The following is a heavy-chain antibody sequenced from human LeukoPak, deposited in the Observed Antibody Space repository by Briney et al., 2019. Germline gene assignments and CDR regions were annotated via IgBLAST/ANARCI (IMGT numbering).Heavy chain of an antibody. J-gene: IGHJ6*02. CDR2: IYYSGST. V-gene: IGHV4-31*03. Sequence: PSETPSPTCTDSGGSISSGGYSWSWIRQHPGKGLEWIGYIYYSGSTYYNPSLKSRVTISVDTSKNQFSLKLSSVTAADTAVYYCARGYYYYGMDVWGQGTTVTVSS. CDR3: ARGYYYYGMDV. CDR1: GGSISSGGYS.